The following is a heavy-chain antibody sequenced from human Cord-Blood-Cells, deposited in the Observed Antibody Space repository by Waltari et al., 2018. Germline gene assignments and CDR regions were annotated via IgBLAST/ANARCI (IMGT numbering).Heavy chain of an antibody. CDR1: GFTFDDYA. CDR3: AKDLAAHHYYYGMDV. J-gene: IGHJ6*02. D-gene: IGHD6-6*01. V-gene: IGHV3-9*01. CDR2: ISWNRGSI. Sequence: EVQLVESGGGLVQPGRSLRLSCAASGFTFDDYAMHWVRQAPGKGLEWVSGISWNRGSIGYADSVKGRFTISRDNAKNSLYLQMNSLRAEDTALYYCAKDLAAHHYYYGMDVWGQGTTVTVSS.